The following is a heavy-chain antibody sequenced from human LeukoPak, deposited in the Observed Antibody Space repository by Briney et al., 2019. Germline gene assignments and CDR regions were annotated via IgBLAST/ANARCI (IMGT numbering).Heavy chain of an antibody. J-gene: IGHJ6*02. CDR1: GGSFSGYY. Sequence: SETLSLTCAVYGGSFSGYYWSWIRQPPGKGLEWIGEINHSGSTNYNPSLKSRVTISVDTSKSQFSLKLSSVTAADTAVYYCARGRVVIGYYYYYYGMDVWGQGTTVTVSS. CDR3: ARGRVVIGYYYYYYGMDV. CDR2: INHSGST. D-gene: IGHD3-3*01. V-gene: IGHV4-34*01.